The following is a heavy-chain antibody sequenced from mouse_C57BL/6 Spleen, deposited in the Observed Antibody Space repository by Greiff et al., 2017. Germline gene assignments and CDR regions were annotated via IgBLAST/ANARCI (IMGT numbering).Heavy chain of an antibody. CDR2: INPNNGGT. CDR1: GYTFTDYN. Sequence: EVQLQQSGPELVKPGASVKIPCKASGYTFTDYNMDWVKQSHGKSLEWIGDINPNNGGTIYNQKFKGKATLTVDKSSSTAYMELRSLTSEDTAVYYCARLITTVVADAMDYWGQGTSVTVSS. V-gene: IGHV1-18*01. CDR3: ARLITTVVADAMDY. J-gene: IGHJ4*01. D-gene: IGHD1-1*01.